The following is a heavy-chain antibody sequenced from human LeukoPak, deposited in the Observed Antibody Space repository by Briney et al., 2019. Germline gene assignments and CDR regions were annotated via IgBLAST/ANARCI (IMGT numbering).Heavy chain of an antibody. CDR2: IYHSGST. V-gene: IGHV4-38-2*02. Sequence: SETLSLTCTVSGYSIRSDYYWGWIRQPPGKGLEWIGSIYHSGSTYYNPSLKSRVTISVDTSKNQFSLKLSSVTAADTAFYYCARLPQYYYHYMDVWGKGTTVTISS. CDR3: ARLPQYYYHYMDV. J-gene: IGHJ6*03. CDR1: GYSIRSDYY.